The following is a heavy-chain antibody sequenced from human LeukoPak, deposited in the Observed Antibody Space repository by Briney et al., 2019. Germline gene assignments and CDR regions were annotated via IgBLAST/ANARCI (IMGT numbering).Heavy chain of an antibody. CDR3: AKTDIVVVPAASDYYDMDV. V-gene: IGHV3-30*18. CDR2: ISYDGSNK. D-gene: IGHD2-2*01. CDR1: GFTFSSYG. J-gene: IGHJ6*04. Sequence: GGSLRLSCAASGFTFSSYGMHWARQAPGKGLEWVAVISYDGSNKYYADSVKGRFTISRDNSKNTLYLQMSSLRAEDTAVYYCAKTDIVVVPAASDYYDMDVWGKGTTVTVSS.